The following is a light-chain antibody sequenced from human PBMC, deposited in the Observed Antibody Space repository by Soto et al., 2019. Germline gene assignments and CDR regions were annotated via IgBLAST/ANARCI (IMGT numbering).Light chain of an antibody. CDR1: QSISSY. Sequence: DIQMTQSPSSLSASVGDRVTITCRTSQSISSYLNWYQQKPGKAPKFLIYAASSLQSGVPSRFSGSGSGTDFTLTIISLQPEDFATYYCQQSYSTPYTFGQGTMLEIK. CDR2: AAS. CDR3: QQSYSTPYT. J-gene: IGKJ2*01. V-gene: IGKV1-39*01.